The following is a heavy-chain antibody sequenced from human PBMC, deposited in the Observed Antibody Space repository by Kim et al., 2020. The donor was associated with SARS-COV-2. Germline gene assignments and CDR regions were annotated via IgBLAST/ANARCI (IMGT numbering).Heavy chain of an antibody. CDR2: MNDIGSS. V-gene: IGHV4-59*08. D-gene: IGHD3-10*01. CDR1: GDSMRSYY. J-gene: IGHJ4*02. CDR3: ARHPDYFGSGSFFDY. Sequence: SETLSLTCTVSGDSMRSYYWSWIRQPPGKGLEWIGYMNDIGSSNYNPSLKSRVSILVDTSKRQISLNLTSVTAADTAVYYCARHPDYFGSGSFFDYWGQGTLVTVSS.